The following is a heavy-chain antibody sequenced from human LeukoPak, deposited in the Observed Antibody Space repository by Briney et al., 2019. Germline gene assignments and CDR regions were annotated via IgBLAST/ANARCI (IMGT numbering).Heavy chain of an antibody. D-gene: IGHD3-10*01. CDR3: ARFGITVVRGGKYYFDY. J-gene: IGHJ4*02. CDR2: TYYSGAT. V-gene: IGHV4-59*08. Sequence: KPSETLSLTCTVSGGSISNYYWSWIRQPPGKGLEWIGHTYYSGATKYNPSLKSRITISVDTSKNQFSLMLSSVTAADTAVYYCARFGITVVRGGKYYFDYWGQGTLVTVSS. CDR1: GGSISNYY.